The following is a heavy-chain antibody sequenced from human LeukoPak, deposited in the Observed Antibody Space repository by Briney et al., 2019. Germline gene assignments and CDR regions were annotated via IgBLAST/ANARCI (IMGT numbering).Heavy chain of an antibody. CDR3: ARDRSYYGDAYDI. CDR1: GFTFHNYR. V-gene: IGHV3-7*01. J-gene: IGHJ3*02. D-gene: IGHD1-26*01. CDR2: IRGDGNEN. Sequence: GGSLRLSCAASGFTFHNYRMTWVRQAPGKGLEWVATIRGDGNENFHVDSVKGRFTISRDNANNSLHLQMNSLRVDDTAVYYCARDRSYYGDAYDIRGHGTLVTVSS.